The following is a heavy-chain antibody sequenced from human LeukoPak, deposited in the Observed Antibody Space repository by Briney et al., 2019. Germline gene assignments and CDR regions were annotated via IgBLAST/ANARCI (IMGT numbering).Heavy chain of an antibody. CDR2: IYASGST. Sequence: SETLSLTCTVSGGSISNYYWSWIRQPAGKGLEWIGRIYASGSTGYNPSLKSRVTISLDTSKNQFSLKLSSVTAADSAVYYCARLNYDILTGDSFDYWGQGTLVTVSS. CDR3: ARLNYDILTGDSFDY. CDR1: GGSISNYY. V-gene: IGHV4-4*07. D-gene: IGHD3-9*01. J-gene: IGHJ4*02.